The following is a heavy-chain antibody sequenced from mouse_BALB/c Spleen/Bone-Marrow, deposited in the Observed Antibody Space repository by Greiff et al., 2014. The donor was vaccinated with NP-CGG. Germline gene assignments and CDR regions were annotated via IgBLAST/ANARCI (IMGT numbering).Heavy chain of an antibody. CDR3: ARSDYRYDPFAY. V-gene: IGHV1-69*01. J-gene: IGHJ3*01. CDR2: IDTSDSYT. D-gene: IGHD2-14*01. CDR1: GYTFTDYW. Sequence: VQLQQSGAELVMPGASVKMSCKASGYTFTDYWMHWVKQRPGQGLEWIGAIDTSDSYTSYNQKFKGKATLTLDESSSTAYMQLSSLTSEDSAVYYCARSDYRYDPFAYWGQGTLVTVSA.